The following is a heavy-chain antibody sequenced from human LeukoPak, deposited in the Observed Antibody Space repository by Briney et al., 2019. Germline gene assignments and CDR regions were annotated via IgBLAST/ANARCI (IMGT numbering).Heavy chain of an antibody. D-gene: IGHD3-16*01. CDR1: GYSFTSYW. V-gene: IGHV5-51*01. CDR2: IYPGDSDT. CDR3: ARHLTMITVPRDAFDI. J-gene: IGHJ3*02. Sequence: GESLKISCKGSGYSFTSYWIGWVRQMPGKGLEWMGVIYPGDSDTRYSPSFQGQVTISADKSISTAYLQWSSLKASDTAMYYCARHLTMITVPRDAFDIWGQGTMVTVSS.